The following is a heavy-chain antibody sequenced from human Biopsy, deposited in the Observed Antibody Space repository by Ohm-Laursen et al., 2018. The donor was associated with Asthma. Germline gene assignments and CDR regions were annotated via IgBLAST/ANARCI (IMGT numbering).Heavy chain of an antibody. V-gene: IGHV3-15*01. CDR2: IKSKTDGGTT. J-gene: IGHJ4*02. CDR1: GFTFGDYW. D-gene: IGHD5-12*01. Sequence: SLRLSCAASGFTFGDYWMSWVRQAPGKGLEWVGRIKSKTDGGTTDYAAPVKGRFTISRDDSKNTLYLQMNSLKTEDTAVYYCTTTMVAAIVATISAAFDYWGQGTLVTVSS. CDR3: TTTMVAAIVATISAAFDY.